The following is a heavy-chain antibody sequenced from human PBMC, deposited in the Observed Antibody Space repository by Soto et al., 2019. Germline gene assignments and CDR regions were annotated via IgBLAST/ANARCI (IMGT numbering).Heavy chain of an antibody. V-gene: IGHV3-33*01. CDR1: GFTFSSYG. Sequence: PGGSLRLSCAASGFTFSSYGMHWVRQAPGKGLEWVAVIWYDGSNKYYADSVKGRFTISRDNSKNTLYLQMNSLRAEDTAVYYCARVIYDSSGYPSHXYWGQGTLVTVSS. CDR3: ARVIYDSSGYPSHXY. CDR2: IWYDGSNK. D-gene: IGHD3-22*01. J-gene: IGHJ4*02.